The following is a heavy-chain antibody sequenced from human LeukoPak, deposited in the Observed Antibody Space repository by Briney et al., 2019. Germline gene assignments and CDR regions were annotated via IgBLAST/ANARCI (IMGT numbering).Heavy chain of an antibody. CDR2: IWYDGATQ. J-gene: IGHJ6*02. Sequence: GRSLRLSCAASGFTFSNYGMHWVRQAPGKGLEWVAIIWYDGATQYYIDSVRGRFNISRDNSKNTLYLQMDSLRAEDTAVYYCAKRGAVAGTLSYYAMDVWGQGTTVTVS. V-gene: IGHV3-33*06. CDR1: GFTFSNYG. D-gene: IGHD6-19*01. CDR3: AKRGAVAGTLSYYAMDV.